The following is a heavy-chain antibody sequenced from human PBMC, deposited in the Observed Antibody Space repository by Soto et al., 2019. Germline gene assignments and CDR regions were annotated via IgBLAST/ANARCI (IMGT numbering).Heavy chain of an antibody. Sequence: QVQLQESGPGLVKPSQTLSLTCTVSGGSISSGGYYWSWIRQQPGKGLEWIGYIYYSGSTNYNPSLKSRVIISVDTSKNQFSLKLSSVTAADTAVYYCAREGGIVGATAADYWGQGTLVTVSS. CDR1: GGSISSGGYY. V-gene: IGHV4-31*03. CDR3: AREGGIVGATAADY. D-gene: IGHD1-26*01. J-gene: IGHJ4*02. CDR2: IYYSGST.